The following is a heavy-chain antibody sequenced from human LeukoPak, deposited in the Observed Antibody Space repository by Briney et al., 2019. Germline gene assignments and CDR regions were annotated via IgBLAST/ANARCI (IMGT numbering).Heavy chain of an antibody. Sequence: ASVKVSCKASGYTFTGYYIHWVRQAPGQGLEWMGWIIPNSGGTNYAQKFQGRVTMTRDTSISTAYMELSRLRSDDTAVYYCARKTGGFDPWGQGTLVTVSS. CDR1: GYTFTGYY. J-gene: IGHJ5*02. CDR3: ARKTGGFDP. CDR2: IIPNSGGT. V-gene: IGHV1-2*02.